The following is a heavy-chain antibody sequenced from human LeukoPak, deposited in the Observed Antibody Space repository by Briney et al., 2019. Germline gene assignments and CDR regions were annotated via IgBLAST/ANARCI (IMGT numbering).Heavy chain of an antibody. V-gene: IGHV3-9*01. CDR3: AKASVAGTPAEYFQH. J-gene: IGHJ1*01. CDR2: ISWNSGSI. CDR1: GFTFDDYA. D-gene: IGHD6-19*01. Sequence: SLRLSCAASGFTFDDYAMHWVRQAPGKGLEWVSGISWNSGSIGYADSVKGRFTISRDNAKNSLYLQMISLRAEDTALYYCAKASVAGTPAEYFQHWGQGTLVTVSS.